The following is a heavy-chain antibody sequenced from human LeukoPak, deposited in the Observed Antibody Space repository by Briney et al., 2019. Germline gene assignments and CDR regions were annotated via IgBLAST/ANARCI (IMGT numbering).Heavy chain of an antibody. D-gene: IGHD3-10*01. CDR3: ARTPYGSGSIGWFDP. J-gene: IGHJ5*02. CDR2: INPNTGAT. Sequence: GASVKVSCKTSGYTFTDYYMFWLRQAPGQGLEWVGWINPNTGATKNAQKFQGRVTMTRDTSISTAYMELSRLTSDDTAIYYCARTPYGSGSIGWFDPWGQGTLVTVSS. V-gene: IGHV1-2*02. CDR1: GYTFTDYY.